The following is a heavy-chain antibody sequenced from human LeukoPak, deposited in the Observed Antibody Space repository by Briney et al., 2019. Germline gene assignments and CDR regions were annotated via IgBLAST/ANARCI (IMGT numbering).Heavy chain of an antibody. CDR1: GFTFGSYW. V-gene: IGHV3-21*01. CDR3: ARANYYYYMDV. CDR2: ISSSSSYI. J-gene: IGHJ6*03. Sequence: GGSLRLSCVGSGFTFGSYWMNWVRQAPGKGLEWVSSISSSSSYIYYADSVKGRFTISRDNAKNSLYLQMNSLRAEDTAVYYCARANYYYYMDVWGKGTTVTVSS.